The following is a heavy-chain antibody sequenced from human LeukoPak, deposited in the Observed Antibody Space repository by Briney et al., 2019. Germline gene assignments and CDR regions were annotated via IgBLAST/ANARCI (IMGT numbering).Heavy chain of an antibody. V-gene: IGHV4-59*01. CDR3: ARGYGDFRVEGRYFHS. J-gene: IGHJ4*02. D-gene: IGHD4-17*01. CDR1: DGSITNYD. CDR2: VHYSGTT. Sequence: SETLSLTCTVSDGSITNYDWSWVRQPPGKGLEFIGHVHYSGTTNYNPSLRSRVTISIDTSKQHFFLKLKSVTAADTAVYYCARGYGDFRVEGRYFHSWGQGTLVTVSS.